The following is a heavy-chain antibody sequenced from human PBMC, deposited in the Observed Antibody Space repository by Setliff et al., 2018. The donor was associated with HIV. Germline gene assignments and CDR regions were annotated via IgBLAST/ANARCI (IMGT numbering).Heavy chain of an antibody. CDR3: ARDNPHFGVASSYYYGMDV. V-gene: IGHV4-34*01. D-gene: IGHD3-3*01. CDR2: INHSGST. CDR1: GGSFSGNY. Sequence: SETLSLTCAVYGGSFSGNYWSWIRQPPGKGLEWIGEINHSGSTNYNPSLNSRVTMSVDTSKNQFSLKLTSVTAADTAVYYCARDNPHFGVASSYYYGMDVWGQGTTVTVSS. J-gene: IGHJ6*02.